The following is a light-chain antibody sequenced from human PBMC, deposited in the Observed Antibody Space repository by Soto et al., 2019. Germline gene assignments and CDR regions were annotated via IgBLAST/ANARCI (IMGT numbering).Light chain of an antibody. CDR1: QSVSSSY. V-gene: IGKV3-20*01. CDR3: LQYGSSPPLT. Sequence: EIVLTQSPGTLSLSPGERATLSCRASQSVSSSYLAWYQQKPGQAPRLLIYGASSRATSIPDRFSGSGSGTDVTLPISRLEPEDFAVYYCLQYGSSPPLTFGHGTNVDIK. J-gene: IGKJ3*01. CDR2: GAS.